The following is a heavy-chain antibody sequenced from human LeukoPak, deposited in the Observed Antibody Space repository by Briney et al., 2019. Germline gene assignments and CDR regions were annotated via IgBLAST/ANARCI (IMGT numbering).Heavy chain of an antibody. D-gene: IGHD3-22*01. J-gene: IGHJ6*03. CDR1: GGSFSGYH. Sequence: SETLSLSCAVYGGSFSGYHWTWIRQSPGKGLEWIGDINPSGSTYYNPSLKSRLTISVDTSKNQFSLKLRSVTAADTAVYYCARGRHDITMIVVVMTSGSYYFDGWGKGTTVTVS. CDR3: ARGRHDITMIVVVMTSGSYYFDG. V-gene: IGHV4-34*01. CDR2: INPSGST.